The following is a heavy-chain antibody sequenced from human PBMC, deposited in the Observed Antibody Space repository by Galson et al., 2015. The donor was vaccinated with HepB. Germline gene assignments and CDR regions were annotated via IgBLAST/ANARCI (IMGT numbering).Heavy chain of an antibody. D-gene: IGHD5-18*01. V-gene: IGHV3-23*01. Sequence: SLRLSCAASGFTFSSYAMSWVRQAPGKGLEWVSAISGSGGSTYYADSVKGRFTISRDNSKNTLYLQMNSLRSEDTAVYYCATVALGGYSYGYVTGGNYWGQGTLVTVSS. CDR1: GFTFSSYA. CDR3: ATVALGGYSYGYVTGGNY. CDR2: ISGSGGST. J-gene: IGHJ4*02.